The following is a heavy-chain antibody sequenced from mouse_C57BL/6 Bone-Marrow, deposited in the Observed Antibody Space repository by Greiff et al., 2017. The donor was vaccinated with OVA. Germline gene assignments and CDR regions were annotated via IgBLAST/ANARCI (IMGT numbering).Heavy chain of an antibody. Sequence: VKLQESGAELVKPGASVKISCKASGYAFSSYWMNWVKQRPGKGLEWIGQIYPGDGDTNYNGKFKGKATLTADKSSSTAYMQLSSLTSEDSAVYFCARKGCDGYFDVWGTGTTVTVSS. CDR2: IYPGDGDT. CDR3: ARKGCDGYFDV. V-gene: IGHV1-80*01. CDR1: GYAFSSYW. J-gene: IGHJ1*03. D-gene: IGHD2-3*01.